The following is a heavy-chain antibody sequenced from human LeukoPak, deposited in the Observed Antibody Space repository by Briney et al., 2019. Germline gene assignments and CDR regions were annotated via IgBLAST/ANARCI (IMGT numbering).Heavy chain of an antibody. CDR1: GLTVSSYS. Sequence: GGSLRLSCVASGLTVSSYSMNWVRRAPGKGLEWVSYISSSSSTIYYADSVKGRFTISRDSAKNSLDLQMNSLRDEDTAVYYCARARASGRSGFDYWGQGTLVTVSS. CDR3: ARARASGRSGFDY. J-gene: IGHJ4*02. V-gene: IGHV3-48*02. D-gene: IGHD2-15*01. CDR2: ISSSSSTI.